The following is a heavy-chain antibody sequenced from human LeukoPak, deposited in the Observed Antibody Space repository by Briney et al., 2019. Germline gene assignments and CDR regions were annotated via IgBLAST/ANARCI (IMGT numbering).Heavy chain of an antibody. CDR1: GYSFTSYD. V-gene: IGHV1-8*01. CDR2: MNLNSGNR. D-gene: IGHD2-2*01. CDR3: ATVGVVPAAKWGLVLSFRYRGNNVWMDV. Sequence: ASVNVSCKGSGYSFTSYDINWVRQAPGPGKERVGWMNLNSGNRGYAQQSLGRVAMTRITSISKDYMELSSVSTEDNAVYYCATVGVVPAAKWGLVLSFRYRGNNVWMDVWGQGTTVTVSS. J-gene: IGHJ6*02.